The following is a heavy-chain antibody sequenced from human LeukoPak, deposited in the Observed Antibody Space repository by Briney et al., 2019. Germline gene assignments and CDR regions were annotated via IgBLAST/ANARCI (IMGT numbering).Heavy chain of an antibody. CDR2: INHSGST. Sequence: PSETLSLTCAVYGGSFSGYYWIWIHQPPGKGLECIGEINHSGSTNYNPSLKSRVTISIDTSKHQFSLKLSSVTAEDTAVYYCARGRLWGNYYGSEYWGQGTLVTVSS. V-gene: IGHV4-34*01. D-gene: IGHD3-10*01. J-gene: IGHJ4*02. CDR3: ARGRLWGNYYGSEY. CDR1: GGSFSGYY.